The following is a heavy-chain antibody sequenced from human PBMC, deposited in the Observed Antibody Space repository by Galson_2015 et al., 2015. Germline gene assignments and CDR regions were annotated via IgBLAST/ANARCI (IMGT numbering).Heavy chain of an antibody. Sequence: SVKVSCKASGYTFTGYYMHWVRQAPGQGLEWMGWINPNSGGTNYAQKFQGWVTMTRDTSISTAYMELSRLRSDDTAVYYCARDPTPPRGMATIEFDYWGQGTLVTVSS. V-gene: IGHV1-2*04. CDR2: INPNSGGT. CDR3: ARDPTPPRGMATIEFDY. D-gene: IGHD5-24*01. J-gene: IGHJ4*02. CDR1: GYTFTGYY.